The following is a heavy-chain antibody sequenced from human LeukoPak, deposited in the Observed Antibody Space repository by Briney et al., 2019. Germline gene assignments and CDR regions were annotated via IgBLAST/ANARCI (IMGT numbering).Heavy chain of an antibody. CDR3: TQWADVAPMDV. Sequence: GGSLKLSCVASGFNFSGSAVHWVRQASGKGLEWVGRIRSKANSYGTAYSESVKGRFSISRDDSKNTSYLQMNSLKSEDTAVYFCTQWADVAPMDVWGQGTTVIVSS. CDR2: IRSKANSYGT. V-gene: IGHV3-73*01. D-gene: IGHD2-8*01. CDR1: GFNFSGSA. J-gene: IGHJ6*02.